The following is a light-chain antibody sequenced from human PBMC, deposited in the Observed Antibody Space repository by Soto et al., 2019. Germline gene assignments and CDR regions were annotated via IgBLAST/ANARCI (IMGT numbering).Light chain of an antibody. CDR3: SSYTSSSTRLYV. J-gene: IGLJ1*01. CDR1: SSDVGGYHY. Sequence: QSALTQPASVSGSPGQSITISCTGTSSDVGGYHYVSWYQPHPGKAPKLMIYDVSNRPSGVSNRFSGSKSGNTASLTISELQAEDEADCYCSSYTSSSTRLYVFGTGTKVTVL. V-gene: IGLV2-14*01. CDR2: DVS.